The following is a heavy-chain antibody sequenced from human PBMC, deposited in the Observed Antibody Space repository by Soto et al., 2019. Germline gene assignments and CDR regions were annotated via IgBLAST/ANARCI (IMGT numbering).Heavy chain of an antibody. CDR1: GGSISSGGYY. CDR2: MYYSGST. V-gene: IGHV4-31*03. D-gene: IGHD3-22*01. Sequence: QVQLQESGPGLVKPSQTLSLTCTVSGGSISSGGYYWTWIRQHPGKGLEWIGYMYYSGSTYYNPSLKSRITISVDTSKNQFSLNLSSVTAADTAVYYRARVDSSGLLDYWGQGTLVTVSS. J-gene: IGHJ4*02. CDR3: ARVDSSGLLDY.